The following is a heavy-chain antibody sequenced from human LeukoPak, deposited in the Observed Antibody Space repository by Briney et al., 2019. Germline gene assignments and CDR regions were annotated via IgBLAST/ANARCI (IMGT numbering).Heavy chain of an antibody. CDR2: ISSSGSTI. CDR1: GFRSSDYY. V-gene: IGHV3-11*04. CDR3: AGTDSGYDLRY. D-gene: IGHD5-12*01. Sequence: GSLRLSCAASGFRSSDYYMSWIRQAPGEGLEWASYISSSGSTIYYGDSVKGRFTISRDNAKNSLYLQMNSLRAEDTSVYYCAGTDSGYDLRYWGQGTLVTVSS. J-gene: IGHJ4*02.